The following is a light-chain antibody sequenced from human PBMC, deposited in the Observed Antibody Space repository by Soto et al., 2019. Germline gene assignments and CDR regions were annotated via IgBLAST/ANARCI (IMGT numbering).Light chain of an antibody. CDR1: QTISSW. J-gene: IGKJ1*01. CDR2: KAS. CDR3: QQYNSYST. V-gene: IGKV1-5*03. Sequence: DIQMTQSPSTLSGPVGDRVTITCRASQTISSWLAWYQQKPGKAPKPLIYKASTLKSGVPSRFSGSGSGTEFTLTISSLQSEDSAVYFCQQYNSYSTFGQGTKVDIK.